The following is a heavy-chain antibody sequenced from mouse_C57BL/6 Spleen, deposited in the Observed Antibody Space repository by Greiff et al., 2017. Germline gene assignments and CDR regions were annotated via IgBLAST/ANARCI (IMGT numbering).Heavy chain of an antibody. D-gene: IGHD2-12*01. CDR3: ARSYYSEEGFAY. J-gene: IGHJ3*01. CDR1: GFTFTSYW. CDR2: INPSNGGT. Sequence: QVQLQQSGTELVKPGASVKLSCKASGFTFTSYWMHWVKQRPGQGLEWIGNINPSNGGTNYNEKFKSKATLTVDKSSSTAYMQISSLTSEDSADYCCARSYYSEEGFAYWGQGTLVTVSS. V-gene: IGHV1-53*01.